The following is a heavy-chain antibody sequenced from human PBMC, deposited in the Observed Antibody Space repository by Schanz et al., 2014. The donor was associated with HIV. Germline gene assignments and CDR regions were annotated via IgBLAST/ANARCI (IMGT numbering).Heavy chain of an antibody. Sequence: EVQLVESGGGLVQPGRSLRLSCATSGFFLDDYAMHWVRQAPGKGLEWVSGISWNSGSKGYAESVKGRFTISRDNAKNSLYLQINSLRAEDTAVYYCARETIQLCPDYWGQGTLVTVSS. V-gene: IGHV3-9*01. CDR2: ISWNSGSK. CDR1: GFFLDDYA. CDR3: ARETIQLCPDY. D-gene: IGHD5-18*01. J-gene: IGHJ4*02.